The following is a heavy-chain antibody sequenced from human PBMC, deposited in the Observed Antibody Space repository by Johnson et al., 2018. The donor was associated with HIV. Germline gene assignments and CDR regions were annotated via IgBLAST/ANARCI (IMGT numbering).Heavy chain of an antibody. Sequence: VQLVESGGGLVKPRGSLRLSCAASGFTFSNAWMSWVRQAPGKGLEWVGRINSDGSSTSYADSVKGRFTISRDNAKNTLYLQMNSLRAEDTAVYYCARDGGVSDAFDIWGQGTMVTVSS. CDR1: GFTFSNAW. CDR3: ARDGGVSDAFDI. CDR2: INSDGSST. J-gene: IGHJ3*02. V-gene: IGHV3-74*01. D-gene: IGHD3-16*01.